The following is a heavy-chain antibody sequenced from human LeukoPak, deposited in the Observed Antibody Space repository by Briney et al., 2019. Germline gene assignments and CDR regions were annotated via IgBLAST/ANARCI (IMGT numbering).Heavy chain of an antibody. D-gene: IGHD2-15*01. J-gene: IGHJ3*02. CDR1: GGTFSSYA. V-gene: IGHV1-69*05. CDR3: ATKDRRVDQRAWYAFDI. CDR2: IIPIFGTA. Sequence: PGASVKVSCKASGGTFSSYAISWVRQAPEQGLEWMGGIIPIFGTANYAQKFQGRVTITTDESTSTAYMELSSLRSEDTAVYYCATKDRRVDQRAWYAFDIWGQGTMVTVSS.